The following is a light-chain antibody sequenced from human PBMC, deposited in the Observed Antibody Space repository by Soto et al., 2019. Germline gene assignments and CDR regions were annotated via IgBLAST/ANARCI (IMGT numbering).Light chain of an antibody. J-gene: IGLJ1*01. CDR2: EVN. V-gene: IGLV2-14*01. Sequence: QSALTHPASVSGSPGQSVTISCTGPRSDIGDSNFISWYQQSPGKAPRLLIYEVNNRPSGVSRRFSGSKAGNTASLTISGLLEDDEADYFCASFRSGTILVFGSGTKVTVL. CDR3: ASFRSGTILV. CDR1: RSDIGDSNF.